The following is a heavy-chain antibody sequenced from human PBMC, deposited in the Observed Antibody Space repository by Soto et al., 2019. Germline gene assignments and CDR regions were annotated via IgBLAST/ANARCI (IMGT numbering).Heavy chain of an antibody. J-gene: IGHJ4*02. Sequence: EVQLVESGGGLIQPGGSLRLSCAASGFTVSSYYMSWVRQAPGTDLEWVSVIYSGGSTYYADSVKGRFTISRDNSKNTLYLQMNNLRAEDTAVYYCAREKTYGDWAFYCCCQGSLVTVSS. D-gene: IGHD4-17*01. CDR1: GFTVSSYY. CDR3: AREKTYGDWAFYC. CDR2: IYSGGST. V-gene: IGHV3-53*01.